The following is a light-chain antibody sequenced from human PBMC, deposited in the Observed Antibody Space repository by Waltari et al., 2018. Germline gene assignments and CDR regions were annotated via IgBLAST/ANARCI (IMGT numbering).Light chain of an antibody. Sequence: SYELTQPPSVSVSPGQTARITCSGDALPQKYAYRYQQKSGQAPVLVIYEDSKRPSGIPERFSGSSSGTMATLTISGAQVEDEGDYYCYSTDSSAIHWVFGGGTKLTVL. CDR1: ALPQKY. CDR2: EDS. V-gene: IGLV3-10*01. J-gene: IGLJ3*02. CDR3: YSTDSSAIHWV.